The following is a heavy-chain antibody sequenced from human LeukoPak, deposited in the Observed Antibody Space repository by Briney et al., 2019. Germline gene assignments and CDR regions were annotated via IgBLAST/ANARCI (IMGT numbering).Heavy chain of an antibody. CDR2: INPSSGST. J-gene: IGHJ4*02. D-gene: IGHD4-11*01. CDR3: ARDRNANDY. CDR1: GYTFTSYF. V-gene: IGHV1-46*01. Sequence: ASVKVSCKASGYTFTSYFMHWVRQAPGQGLEWTGRINPSSGSTSYAQKFQGRVTMTRDTSTSTVYMDLSSLRSEDTAVYYCARDRNANDYWGQGTLVTVSS.